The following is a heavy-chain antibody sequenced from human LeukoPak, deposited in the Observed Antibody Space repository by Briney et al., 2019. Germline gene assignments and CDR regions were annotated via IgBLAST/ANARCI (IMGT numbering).Heavy chain of an antibody. V-gene: IGHV3-23*01. J-gene: IGHJ4*02. CDR3: AKRGVVIRVILVGFHKEAYYFDS. Sequence: GGSLRLSCAVSGLTLSNYGMRWVRQAPGKGLEWVAGISESGGRTNYADSVKGRFTISRDNSKNTLYLQMNSLRAEDTAVYFCAKRGVVIRVILVGFHKEAYYFDSWGQGALVTVSS. D-gene: IGHD2-21*01. CDR1: GLTLSNYG. CDR2: ISESGGRT.